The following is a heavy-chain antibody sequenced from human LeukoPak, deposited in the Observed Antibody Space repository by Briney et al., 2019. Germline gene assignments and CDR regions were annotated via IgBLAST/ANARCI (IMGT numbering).Heavy chain of an antibody. J-gene: IGHJ4*02. V-gene: IGHV3-21*01. D-gene: IGHD4-11*01. CDR3: VRLYDDYTNGHFDS. CDR1: GFTFNNYV. CDR2: ISSSSSYI. Sequence: PGGSLRLSCEASGFTFNNYVMTWVRQAPGKGLEWVSSISSSSSYIYYADSVKGRFTISRDNAKNSLYLQLNSLRAEDTAVYYCVRLYDDYTNGHFDSWGQGTLVTVSS.